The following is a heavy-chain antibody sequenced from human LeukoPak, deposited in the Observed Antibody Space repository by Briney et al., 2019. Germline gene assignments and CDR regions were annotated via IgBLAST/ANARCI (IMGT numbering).Heavy chain of an antibody. Sequence: PSETLSLTCTVSGGSISSSSYYWGWIRQPPGKGLEWIGSIYYSGSTYYNPSLKSRVTISVDTSKNQFSLKLSSVTAADTAVYYCARDSTMVRGVIITSDWGQGTLVTVSS. D-gene: IGHD3-10*01. J-gene: IGHJ4*02. CDR2: IYYSGST. V-gene: IGHV4-39*07. CDR1: GGSISSSSYY. CDR3: ARDSTMVRGVIITSD.